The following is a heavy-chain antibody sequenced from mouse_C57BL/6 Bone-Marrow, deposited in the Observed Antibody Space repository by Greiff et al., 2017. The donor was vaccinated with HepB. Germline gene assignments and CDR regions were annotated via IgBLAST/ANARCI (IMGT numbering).Heavy chain of an antibody. D-gene: IGHD2-5*01. V-gene: IGHV5-17*01. Sequence: EVMLVESGGGLVKPGGSLKLSCAASGFTFSDYGMHWVRQAPEKGLEWVAYISSGSSTIYYADTVKGRFTISRDNAKNTLFLQMTSLRSEDTAMYYCARNTYYSNPYYFDYWGQGTTLTVSS. CDR3: ARNTYYSNPYYFDY. CDR2: ISSGSSTI. J-gene: IGHJ2*01. CDR1: GFTFSDYG.